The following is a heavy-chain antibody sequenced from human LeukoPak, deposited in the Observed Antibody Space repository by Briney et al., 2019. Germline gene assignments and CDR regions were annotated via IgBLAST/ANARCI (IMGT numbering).Heavy chain of an antibody. CDR1: GGSISSYY. J-gene: IGHJ6*03. D-gene: IGHD2-2*01. Sequence: PSETLSLTCTVSGGSISSYYWSWIRQPAGKGLEWIGYIYYSGSTNYNPSLKSRVTISVDTSKNQFSLKLSSVTAADTAVYYCARVWGDIVVVPPYMDVWGKGTTVTVSS. V-gene: IGHV4-59*01. CDR3: ARVWGDIVVVPPYMDV. CDR2: IYYSGST.